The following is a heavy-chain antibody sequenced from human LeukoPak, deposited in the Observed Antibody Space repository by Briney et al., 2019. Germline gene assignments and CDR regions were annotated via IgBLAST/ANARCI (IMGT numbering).Heavy chain of an antibody. J-gene: IGHJ4*02. CDR2: IYYSGST. Sequence: SQTLSLTCAVSGGSISSGGYYWSWIRQPPGKGLEWIGYIYYSGSTNYNPSLKSRVTISVDTSKNQFSLKLSSVTAADTAVYYCARDISSSWIFDYWGQGTLVTVSS. CDR1: GGSISSGGYY. CDR3: ARDISSSWIFDY. D-gene: IGHD6-13*01. V-gene: IGHV4-61*08.